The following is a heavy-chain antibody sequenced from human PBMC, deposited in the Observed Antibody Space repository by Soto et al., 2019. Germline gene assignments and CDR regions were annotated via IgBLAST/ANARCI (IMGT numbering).Heavy chain of an antibody. V-gene: IGHV1-18*01. D-gene: IGHD3-22*01. CDR1: GYTFTSYG. CDR3: AREYFYDSSGYYYEDY. J-gene: IGHJ4*02. Sequence: QVHLVQSGAEVKKPGASVRVSCKASGYTFTSYGITWVRQAPGQGLEWMGWISAYNGNTNYAQNLQGRVTMTTDTSTSTAYMELRSLRSDDTAVYYCAREYFYDSSGYYYEDYWGQGTLVIVSS. CDR2: ISAYNGNT.